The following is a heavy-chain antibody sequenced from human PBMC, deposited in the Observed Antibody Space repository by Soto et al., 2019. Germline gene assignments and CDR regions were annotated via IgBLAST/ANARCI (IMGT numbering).Heavy chain of an antibody. CDR2: IIAIIGTA. CDR3: AREAEEYSSSTLRSYFGY. Sequence: SVKVSCKASGYTFSSYAISWVRQAPGQGLEWMGGIIAIIGTANYAQKFQGRVTITADKSTSTAYMELSSLRSEDTAVYYCAREAEEYSSSTLRSYFGYWGQGTLVTVSS. V-gene: IGHV1-69*06. J-gene: IGHJ4*02. D-gene: IGHD6-6*01. CDR1: GYTFSSYA.